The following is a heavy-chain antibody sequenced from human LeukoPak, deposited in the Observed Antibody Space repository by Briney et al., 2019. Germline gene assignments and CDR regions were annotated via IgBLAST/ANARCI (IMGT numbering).Heavy chain of an antibody. J-gene: IGHJ4*02. CDR1: GFTFSSYS. CDR2: ISRSSDYT. Sequence: PGGSLRLSCAASGFTFSSYSMNWVRQAPGKGLEWVSSISRSSDYTYYADSVKGRFTISRDNAENSLFLQMNSLRAEDAAVYYCVRVVRGVTGSPAYYFDYWGQGTLVTVSS. V-gene: IGHV3-21*01. CDR3: VRVVRGVTGSPAYYFDY. D-gene: IGHD3-10*02.